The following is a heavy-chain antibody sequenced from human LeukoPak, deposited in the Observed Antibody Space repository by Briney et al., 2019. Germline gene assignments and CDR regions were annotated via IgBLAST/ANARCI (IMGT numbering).Heavy chain of an antibody. V-gene: IGHV1-8*01. CDR2: MNPNSGNT. D-gene: IGHD1-1*01. CDR1: GYTFTSYD. Sequence: GASVKVSCKASGYTFTSYDINWVRQATGQGLEWMGWMNPNSGNTGYAQKFQGRVTMTRNTSISTAYMELSSLRSEDTAVYYCARVLARTGTTFPRGFDYWGQGTLVTVSP. CDR3: ARVLARTGTTFPRGFDY. J-gene: IGHJ4*02.